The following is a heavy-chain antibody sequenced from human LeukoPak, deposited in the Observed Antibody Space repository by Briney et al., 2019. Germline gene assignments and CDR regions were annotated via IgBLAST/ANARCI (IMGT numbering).Heavy chain of an antibody. CDR1: GFTFSSYG. V-gene: IGHV3-30*02. CDR2: IRYDGSNK. D-gene: IGHD2-2*01. Sequence: GGSLRLSRAASGFTFSSYGMHWVRQAPGKGLEWVAFIRYDGSNKYYADSVKGRFTISRDNSKNTLYLQMNSLRAEDTAVYYCAKDPYLVVPAALNWFDPWGQGTLVTVSS. J-gene: IGHJ5*02. CDR3: AKDPYLVVPAALNWFDP.